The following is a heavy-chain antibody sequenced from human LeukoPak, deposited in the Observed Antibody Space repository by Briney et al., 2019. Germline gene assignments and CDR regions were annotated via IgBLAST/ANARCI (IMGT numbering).Heavy chain of an antibody. Sequence: GGSLRLSCAASGFTFSSYAMHWVRQAPGKGLEWVAVISYDGSNKYYADSVKGRFTTSRDNSKNTLYLQMNSLRAEDTAVYYCASGYCSSTSCYPYYYGMDVWGKGTTVTVSS. D-gene: IGHD2-2*03. CDR3: ASGYCSSTSCYPYYYGMDV. CDR2: ISYDGSNK. V-gene: IGHV3-30*04. J-gene: IGHJ6*04. CDR1: GFTFSSYA.